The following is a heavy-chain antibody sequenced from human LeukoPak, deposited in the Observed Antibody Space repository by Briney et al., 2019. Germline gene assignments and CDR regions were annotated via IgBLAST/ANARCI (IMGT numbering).Heavy chain of an antibody. CDR1: GGSFSGYW. CDR2: INHRGST. D-gene: IGHD3-22*01. Sequence: SETLFLTCAVYGGSFSGYWWSWVRLPPGKGLEWIGEINHRGSTNYNPSLKSRVTIAVDTSKIQFSLKLSSVTAADTAVYYCARGPPLNPGDFDSSGYYYFDYWGLGTLVTVSS. V-gene: IGHV4-34*01. J-gene: IGHJ4*02. CDR3: ARGPPLNPGDFDSSGYYYFDY.